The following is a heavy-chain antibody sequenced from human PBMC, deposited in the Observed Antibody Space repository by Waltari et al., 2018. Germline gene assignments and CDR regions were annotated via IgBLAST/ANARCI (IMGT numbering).Heavy chain of an antibody. Sequence: QLQLQESGPGLVKPSETLSLTCTVSGGSIRSSSYYWGWIRQPPGKGLEWIGGIYYSGSTYYNPSLKSRVTISVDTSKNQFSLKLSSVTAADTAVYYCAREPDISDYWGQGTLVTVSS. CDR1: GGSIRSSSYY. CDR3: AREPDISDY. CDR2: IYYSGST. V-gene: IGHV4-39*07. D-gene: IGHD3-9*01. J-gene: IGHJ4*02.